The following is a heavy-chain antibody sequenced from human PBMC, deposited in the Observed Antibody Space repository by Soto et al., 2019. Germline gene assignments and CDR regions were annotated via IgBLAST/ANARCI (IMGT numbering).Heavy chain of an antibody. CDR1: GGTFSSYA. Sequence: QVQLVQSGAEVKKPGSSVKVSCKASGGTFSSYAISWVRQAPGQGLEWMGGISPIFGTANYAQKFQGRVTITAGESTSTAYMALSSLRSEATAVYYCAIPPPHHYYYGMDVWGQGTTVTVSS. CDR2: ISPIFGTA. J-gene: IGHJ6*02. V-gene: IGHV1-69*12. CDR3: AIPPPHHYYYGMDV.